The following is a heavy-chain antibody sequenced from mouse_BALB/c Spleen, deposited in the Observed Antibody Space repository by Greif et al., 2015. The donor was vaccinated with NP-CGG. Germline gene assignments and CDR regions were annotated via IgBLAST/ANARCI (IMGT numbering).Heavy chain of an antibody. J-gene: IGHJ2*01. Sequence: LVKTGASVKISCKAPGYSFTGYYMHWVKQSHGKSFEWIGYISCYNGATSYNQKFKGKATFTVDTSSSTAYMQFNSLTSEDSAVYYCARSPSITTGTYFDYWGQGTTLTVSS. V-gene: IGHV1S34*01. CDR2: ISCYNGAT. CDR3: ARSPSITTGTYFDY. CDR1: GYSFTGYY. D-gene: IGHD1-2*01.